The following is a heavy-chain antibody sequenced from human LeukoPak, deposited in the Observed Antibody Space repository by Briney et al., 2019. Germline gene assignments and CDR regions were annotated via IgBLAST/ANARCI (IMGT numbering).Heavy chain of an antibody. CDR3: AKDRTVGASCWYFDL. Sequence: GGSLRLSCVASGVTLSNYAMSWARQAPGKGLEWVSGISSSGSGGNTYYADSVKGRFTISRDSSRNTLFLHMNTLRAEDTAIYYCAKDRTVGASCWYFDLWGRGTLVTVSS. J-gene: IGHJ2*01. V-gene: IGHV3-23*01. D-gene: IGHD1-26*01. CDR2: ISSSGSGGNT. CDR1: GVTLSNYA.